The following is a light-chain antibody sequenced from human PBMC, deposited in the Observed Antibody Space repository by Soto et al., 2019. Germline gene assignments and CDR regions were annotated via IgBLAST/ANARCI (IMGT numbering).Light chain of an antibody. J-gene: IGLJ2*01. CDR1: SGHSNYA. V-gene: IGLV4-69*01. CDR3: QTWGSGIVV. CDR2: LNSAGSH. Sequence: QSVLTQLPSASASLGASVKLTCTLSSGHSNYAIAWHQQQAEKGPRYLMKLNSAGSHSKGDGIPDRFSGSSSGAERYLTISSLQSEDEADYYCQTWGSGIVVFGGGTKLTVL.